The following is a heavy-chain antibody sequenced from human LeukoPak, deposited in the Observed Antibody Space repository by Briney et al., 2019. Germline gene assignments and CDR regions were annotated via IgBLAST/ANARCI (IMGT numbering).Heavy chain of an antibody. CDR3: AKGRITMTEDY. D-gene: IGHD3-22*01. J-gene: IGHJ4*02. CDR1: GFTFSSYA. Sequence: GGSLRLSCAASGFTFSSYAMHWVRQAPGKGLEWVAVVSYDAFNKYYADPVKGRFTISRDNSKNTLYLQMSSLRAEDTAVYFCAKGRITMTEDYWGQGTLVTVSS. CDR2: VSYDAFNK. V-gene: IGHV3-30*18.